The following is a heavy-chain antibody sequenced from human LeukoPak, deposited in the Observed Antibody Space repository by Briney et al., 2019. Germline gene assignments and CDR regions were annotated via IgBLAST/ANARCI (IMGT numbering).Heavy chain of an antibody. Sequence: SETLSLTCAVYGGSFSGYYWNWIRQPPGKGLEWIGEINHSGSTNYNPSLKSRVTISVDTSKNQFSLKLSSVTAADTAVYYCASSPVLRFLEWFPPYYFDYWGQGTLVTVSS. V-gene: IGHV4-34*01. CDR1: GGSFSGYY. CDR2: INHSGST. D-gene: IGHD3-3*01. CDR3: ASSPVLRFLEWFPPYYFDY. J-gene: IGHJ4*02.